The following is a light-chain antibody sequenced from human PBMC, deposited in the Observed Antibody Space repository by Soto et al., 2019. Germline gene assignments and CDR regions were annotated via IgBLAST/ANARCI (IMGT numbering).Light chain of an antibody. CDR3: QQLESYPST. Sequence: DIQMTQSPPSLSASGGDRVTITCQASHDIGNSLNWYQDKPGQAPKLVIYDAYNLETGVPSTFSGNGYGTDFTFTISSLRPEDFATYYCQQLESYPSTFGGGTKVDNK. CDR2: DAY. J-gene: IGKJ4*01. V-gene: IGKV1-33*01. CDR1: HDIGNS.